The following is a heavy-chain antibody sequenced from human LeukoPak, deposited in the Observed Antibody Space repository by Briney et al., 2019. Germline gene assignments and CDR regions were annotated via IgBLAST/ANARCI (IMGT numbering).Heavy chain of an antibody. J-gene: IGHJ3*02. V-gene: IGHV1-69*01. Sequence: ASVKVSCKGSGGTFSIYVISWVRHGPGQGLEWMGGIIPGFGTANYAQKFQGTVTITADVSAATVYMVLNSLRSEDTAVYYCAREPEPAITMVRGEVFDIWGQGTMVIVSS. CDR1: GGTFSIYV. D-gene: IGHD3-10*01. CDR3: AREPEPAITMVRGEVFDI. CDR2: IIPGFGTA.